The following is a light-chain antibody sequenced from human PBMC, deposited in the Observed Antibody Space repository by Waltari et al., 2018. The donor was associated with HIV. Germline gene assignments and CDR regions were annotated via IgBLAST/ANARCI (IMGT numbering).Light chain of an antibody. CDR3: ATWESGLSAV. J-gene: IGLJ3*02. V-gene: IGLV1-51*01. CDR2: EDN. CDR1: DSTIGDHF. Sequence: QSVLTQPPSMSAAAGQTVTISCSGSDSTIGDHFFSWYQQVPGAAPRLVIYEDNKRPSGIPDRFSGSKSGTSATLGITGLQTGDEANYFCATWESGLSAVFGGGTKLTVL.